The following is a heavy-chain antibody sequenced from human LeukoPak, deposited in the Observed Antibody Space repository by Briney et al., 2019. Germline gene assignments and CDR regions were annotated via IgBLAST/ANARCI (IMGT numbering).Heavy chain of an antibody. CDR3: ARGGYYLGIDY. CDR2: IYYSGST. Sequence: SETLSLTCSVSGGSISSSSYYWGWIRQPPGNGLEWIGSIYYSGSTYYNPSLKSRVTISVDTSKNQFSLKLSSVTAADTAVYYCARGGYYLGIDYWGRGTLVTVSS. CDR1: GGSISSSSYY. J-gene: IGHJ4*02. D-gene: IGHD3-3*01. V-gene: IGHV4-39*07.